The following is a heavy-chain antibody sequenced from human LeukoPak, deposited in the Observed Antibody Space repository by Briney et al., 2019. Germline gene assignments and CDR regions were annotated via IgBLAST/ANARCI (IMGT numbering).Heavy chain of an antibody. D-gene: IGHD3-22*01. V-gene: IGHV1-46*01. CDR3: ASSYDSSGYYISFFDY. CDR2: ISPLGATT. J-gene: IGHJ4*02. Sequence: ASVKVSCKTSGYTFTTYYIHWVRQAPGQGLEWMGMISPLGATTSYAQKFQGRVTITADESTGTAYMELSSLRSEDTAVYYCASSYDSSGYYISFFDYWGQGTLVTVSS. CDR1: GYTFTTYY.